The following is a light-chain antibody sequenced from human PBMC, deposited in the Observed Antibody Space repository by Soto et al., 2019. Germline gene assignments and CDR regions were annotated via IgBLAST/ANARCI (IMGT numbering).Light chain of an antibody. CDR1: QSVDSSH. Sequence: EIVLTQSPGTLSLSPGEGATLSCRASQSVDSSHLAWYQQKPGQAPRLLIYGASSRATGIPDRFSGRGSGSDFTLTISRLEPENFAVYYCQQYGSSGTFGQGTKVDIK. CDR3: QQYGSSGT. V-gene: IGKV3-20*01. CDR2: GAS. J-gene: IGKJ1*01.